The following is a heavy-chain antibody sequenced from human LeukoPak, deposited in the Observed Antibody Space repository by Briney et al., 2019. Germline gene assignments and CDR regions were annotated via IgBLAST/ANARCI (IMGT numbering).Heavy chain of an antibody. Sequence: GGSLRLSCSASGFTFSSYSMNWVRQAPGKGLEWVSYISSSSSTIYYADSVKGRFTISRDNAKNSLYLQVNSLRAEDTAVYYCARYNTGWSSDYWGQGTLVTVSS. V-gene: IGHV3-48*04. CDR2: ISSSSSTI. CDR1: GFTFSSYS. D-gene: IGHD6-19*01. J-gene: IGHJ4*02. CDR3: ARYNTGWSSDY.